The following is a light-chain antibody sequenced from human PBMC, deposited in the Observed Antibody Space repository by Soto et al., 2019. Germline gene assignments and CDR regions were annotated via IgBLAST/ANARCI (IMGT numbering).Light chain of an antibody. V-gene: IGKV1-39*01. CDR3: QQSYGNPPT. CDR2: AAS. J-gene: IGKJ4*01. CDR1: QSIRNY. Sequence: QMTQSPSSLSASVGDRITITCRASQSIRNYLNWYQQKPGKAPKLLMYAASSLQSGVPSRFSGSGSGTDFTLTISSLQPEDFATYYCQQSYGNPPTFGGGNKVDIK.